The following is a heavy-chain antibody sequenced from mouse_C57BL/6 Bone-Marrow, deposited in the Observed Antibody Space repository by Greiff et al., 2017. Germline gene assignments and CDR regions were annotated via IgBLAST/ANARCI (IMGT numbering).Heavy chain of an antibody. CDR3: AREGAYYSNIDY. D-gene: IGHD2-5*01. Sequence: VQLQQPGAELVKPGASVKMSCKASGYTFTSYWITWVKQRPGQGLEWIGDIYPGSGSTNYNEKFKSKATLTVDTSSSTAYMQLSSLTSEDSAVYYCAREGAYYSNIDYWGQGTTLTVSP. CDR1: GYTFTSYW. J-gene: IGHJ2*01. V-gene: IGHV1-55*01. CDR2: IYPGSGST.